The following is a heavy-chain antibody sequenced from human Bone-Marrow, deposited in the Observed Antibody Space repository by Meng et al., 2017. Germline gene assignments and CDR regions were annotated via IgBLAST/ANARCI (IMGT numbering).Heavy chain of an antibody. D-gene: IGHD6-13*01. CDR3: AKDDTGYSSSRYGYYYYGMDV. J-gene: IGHJ6*02. Sequence: GGSLRLSCAASGFTFSSYAMSWVRQAPGKGLEWVSAISGSGGSTYYADSVKGRFTISRDNSKNTLYLQMNSLRAEDAAVYYCAKDDTGYSSSRYGYYYYGMDVWGQGNMVTVSS. CDR1: GFTFSSYA. CDR2: ISGSGGST. V-gene: IGHV3-23*01.